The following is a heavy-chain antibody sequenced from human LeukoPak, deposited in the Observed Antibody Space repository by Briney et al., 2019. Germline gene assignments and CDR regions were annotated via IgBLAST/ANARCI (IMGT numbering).Heavy chain of an antibody. V-gene: IGHV3-53*01. CDR1: GFIVSSDF. Sequence: GGSLRLSCAASGFIVSSDFMSWVRQAPGKGLEWVSVIYSGGSTYYADSVKGRFTISRDNSKNTLYLQMNSLRAEDTAVYYCARVFASSGYYYFDYWGQGTLVTVSS. CDR3: ARVFASSGYYYFDY. D-gene: IGHD3-22*01. J-gene: IGHJ4*02. CDR2: IYSGGST.